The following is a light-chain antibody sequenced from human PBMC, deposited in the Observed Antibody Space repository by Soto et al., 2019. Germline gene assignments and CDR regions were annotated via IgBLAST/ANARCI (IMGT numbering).Light chain of an antibody. CDR3: ATWDRSLSAGV. V-gene: IGLV1-51*01. CDR1: SSNIGNNY. J-gene: IGLJ2*01. Sequence: QSVLTQPPSVSAAPGQKVTISCSGSSSNIGNNYVSWYQQFPEAAPKLLIYDNDKRPSGTPDRFSGSKSGTSATLGITGLQTGDEADYYCATWDRSLSAGVFGGGTKVTVL. CDR2: DND.